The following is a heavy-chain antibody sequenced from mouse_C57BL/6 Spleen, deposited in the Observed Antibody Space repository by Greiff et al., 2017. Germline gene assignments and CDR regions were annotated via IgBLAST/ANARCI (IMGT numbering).Heavy chain of an antibody. CDR2: IYPSYSET. J-gene: IGHJ2*01. Sequence: QVQLKQPGAELVRPGSSVKLSCKASGYTFTSYWMDWVKQRPGQGLEWIGNIYPSYSETHYNQKFKDKATLTVDKSSSTAYMQLSSLTSEDSAVYYSARRAYYYGSRRDYFDYWGQGTTLTVSS. CDR1: GYTFTSYW. CDR3: ARRAYYYGSRRDYFDY. V-gene: IGHV1-61*01. D-gene: IGHD1-1*01.